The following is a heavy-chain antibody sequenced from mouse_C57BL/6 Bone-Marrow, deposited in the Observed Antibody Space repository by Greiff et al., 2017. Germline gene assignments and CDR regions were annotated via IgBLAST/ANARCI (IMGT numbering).Heavy chain of an antibody. CDR3: ASDRFGWLRWYFDV. V-gene: IGHV14-3*01. J-gene: IGHJ1*03. D-gene: IGHD2-2*01. Sequence: VHVKQSVAELVRPGASVKLSCTASGFNITNTYMHWVKQRPEPGLEWIGRIDPANGNTKYAPKFQGKATITADTSSNTAYLQLSSLTSADTAIYYCASDRFGWLRWYFDVWGTGTTVTVSS. CDR2: IDPANGNT. CDR1: GFNITNTY.